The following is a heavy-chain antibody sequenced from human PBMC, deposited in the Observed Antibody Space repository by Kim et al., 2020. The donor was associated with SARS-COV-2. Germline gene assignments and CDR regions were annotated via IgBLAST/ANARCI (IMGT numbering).Heavy chain of an antibody. CDR2: IYSGGST. Sequence: GGSLRLSCAASGFTVSSNYMSWVRQAPGKGLEWVSVIYSGGSTYYADSVKGRFTISRDNSKNTLYLQMNSLRAEDTAVYYCATHCSSTSCQFDPWGQGTLVTVSS. CDR1: GFTVSSNY. V-gene: IGHV3-66*01. J-gene: IGHJ5*02. CDR3: ATHCSSTSCQFDP. D-gene: IGHD2-2*01.